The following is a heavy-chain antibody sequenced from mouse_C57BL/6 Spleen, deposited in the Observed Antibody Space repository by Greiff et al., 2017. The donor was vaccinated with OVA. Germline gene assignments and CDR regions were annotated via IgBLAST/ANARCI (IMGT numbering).Heavy chain of an antibody. CDR1: GYTFTNYW. V-gene: IGHV1-63*01. CDR3: ARSITTGPFDY. J-gene: IGHJ2*01. D-gene: IGHD1-1*01. CDR2: IYPGGGYT. Sequence: QVQLQQPGAELVKPGASVKMSCKASGYTFTNYWIGWAKQRPGHGLEWIGDIYPGGGYTNYNEKFKGKATLTADKSSSTAYMQFSSLTSEDSAIYYCARSITTGPFDYWGQGTTLTVSS.